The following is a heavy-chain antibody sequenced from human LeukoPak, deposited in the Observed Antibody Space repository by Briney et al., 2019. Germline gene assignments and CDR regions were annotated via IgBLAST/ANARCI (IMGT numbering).Heavy chain of an antibody. CDR2: ISSSSSYI. CDR1: GFTFSSYS. J-gene: IGHJ3*02. CDR3: ARDQIAAAGTGGAFDI. V-gene: IGHV3-21*01. D-gene: IGHD6-13*01. Sequence: PGGSLRLSCAASGFTFSSYSMNWVRQAPGKGLEWVSSISSSSSYIYYADSVKGRFTISRDNAKNSLYLQMNSLRAEDTAVYYCARDQIAAAGTGGAFDIWGQGTMVTVSS.